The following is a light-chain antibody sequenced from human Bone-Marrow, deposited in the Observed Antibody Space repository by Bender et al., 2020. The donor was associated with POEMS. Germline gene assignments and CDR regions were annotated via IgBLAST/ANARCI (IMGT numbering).Light chain of an antibody. J-gene: IGLJ2*01. CDR1: SNDVGKYNF. CDR3: SSFAGKNDVV. CDR2: DVT. V-gene: IGLV2-11*01. Sequence: QSALTQPRSVSGSPGQSVTISCTGTSNDVGKYNFVSWFQQHPGKAPRLVIYDVTARPSGVPDRFSGSKSGNTASLTVSGLQAEDEADYYCSSFAGKNDVVLGGGTKLTVL.